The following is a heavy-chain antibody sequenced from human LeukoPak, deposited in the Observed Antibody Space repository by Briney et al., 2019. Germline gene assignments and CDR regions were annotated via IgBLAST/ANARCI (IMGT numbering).Heavy chain of an antibody. J-gene: IGHJ5*02. CDR3: ARDPHNYDILTEPGWFDP. V-gene: IGHV4-34*01. D-gene: IGHD3-9*01. CDR1: GGSFSGYY. CDR2: INHSGST. Sequence: SETLSLTCAVYGGSFSGYYWSWIRQPPGKGLEWIGEINHSGSTNYNPSLKSRVTISVDTSKNQFSLKLSPVTAVDTAVYYCARDPHNYDILTEPGWFDPWGQGTLVTVSS.